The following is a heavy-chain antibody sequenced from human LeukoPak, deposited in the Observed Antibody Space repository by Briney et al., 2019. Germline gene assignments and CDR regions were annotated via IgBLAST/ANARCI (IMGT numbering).Heavy chain of an antibody. CDR3: AGVVGGSYSMDV. CDR1: GGSVSSGSYY. J-gene: IGHJ6*03. Sequence: SETLSLTCTVSGGSVSSGSYYWSWIRQPPGRGLEWIGYIYYSGSTKYNPSLKSRVTISIDTSKNQFSLKLSSVTAADTAMYYCAGVVGGSYSMDVWGQGTTVTVSS. V-gene: IGHV4-61*01. CDR2: IYYSGST. D-gene: IGHD1-26*01.